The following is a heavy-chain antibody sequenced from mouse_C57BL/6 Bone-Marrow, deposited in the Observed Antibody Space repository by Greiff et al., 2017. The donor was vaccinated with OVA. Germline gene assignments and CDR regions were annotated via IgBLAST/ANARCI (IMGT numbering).Heavy chain of an antibody. CDR3: ACVQLGRDDWYFDV. Sequence: EVQLQQSGPSLVRPSQTLSLTCTVTGFSINSDCYWFWIRQLPGNKLENIGYTFDSGITYYNPSFESRTYITRDTSKNQFSLKLRSLTTQTTATSDVACVQLGRDDWYFDVWGTGTTVTVSS. CDR1: GFSINSDCY. D-gene: IGHD4-1*02. CDR2: TFDSGIT. V-gene: IGHV3-3*01. J-gene: IGHJ1*03.